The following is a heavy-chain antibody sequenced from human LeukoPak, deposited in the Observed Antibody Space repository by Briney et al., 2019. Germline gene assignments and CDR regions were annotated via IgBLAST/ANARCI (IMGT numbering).Heavy chain of an antibody. D-gene: IGHD6-19*01. CDR3: ASDSSGWWVFDY. V-gene: IGHV3-30*04. J-gene: IGHJ4*02. CDR1: GFTFSSYA. Sequence: PGGSLRLSCAASGFTFSSYAMHWVRQAPGKGLEWVAVISYDGSNKYYADSVKGRFTISRDNSKNTLYLQMNSLRAEDTAVYYCASDSSGWWVFDYWGQGTLVTVSS. CDR2: ISYDGSNK.